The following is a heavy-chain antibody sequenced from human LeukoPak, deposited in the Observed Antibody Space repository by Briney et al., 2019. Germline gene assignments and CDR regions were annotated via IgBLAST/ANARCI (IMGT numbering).Heavy chain of an antibody. V-gene: IGHV4-34*01. D-gene: IGHD3-10*01. CDR3: ARGFTRVGGDRRPFDS. J-gene: IGHJ4*02. Sequence: SETLSLTCVVSDGSFSGYYWTWLRQPPGKGLEWIGEINHSRGTNYTPSLKSRVTISVDTSKKPFSLKLSSVTAADTAVYYCARGFTRVGGDRRPFDSGAQETLVTVP. CDR1: DGSFSGYY. CDR2: INHSRGT.